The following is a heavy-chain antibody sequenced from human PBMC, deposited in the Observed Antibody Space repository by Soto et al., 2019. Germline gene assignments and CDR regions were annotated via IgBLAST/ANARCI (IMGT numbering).Heavy chain of an antibody. CDR2: ISGSGGST. Sequence: GGSLRLSCAASGFTFSSYAMSWVRQAPGKGLEWVSAISGSGGSTYDADSVKGRFTISRDNSKNTLYLQMDSLRADGTAVYYCAKVGAAGKYFQHWGQGTLVTVSS. V-gene: IGHV3-23*01. CDR3: AKVGAAGKYFQH. J-gene: IGHJ1*01. D-gene: IGHD6-13*01. CDR1: GFTFSSYA.